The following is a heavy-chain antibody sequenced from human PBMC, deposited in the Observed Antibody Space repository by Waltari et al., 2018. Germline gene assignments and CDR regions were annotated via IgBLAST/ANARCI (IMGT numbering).Heavy chain of an antibody. Sequence: QLQLQESGPGLVKPSETLSLTCTVSGGSISSSSYYWGWIRQPPGKGLEWIGSIYYSGSTYHNPYPKSRVTISVDTSKNQFSLKLSSVTAADTAVYYCARHQGSSGYYPLGGYYYMDVWGKGTTVTVSS. CDR1: GGSISSSSYY. D-gene: IGHD3-22*01. J-gene: IGHJ6*03. CDR3: ARHQGSSGYYPLGGYYYMDV. CDR2: IYYSGST. V-gene: IGHV4-39*01.